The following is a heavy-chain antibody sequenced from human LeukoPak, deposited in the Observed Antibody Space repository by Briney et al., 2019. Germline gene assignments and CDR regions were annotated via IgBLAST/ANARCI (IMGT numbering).Heavy chain of an antibody. Sequence: GGSLRLSCAASGFTFSSYWMSWVRQAPGKGLEWVANIKQDGSEKYYVDSVKGRFTISRDNAKNSLYLQMNSLRAEDTAVYYCARDVGSGWYLGGSFDYWGQGTLVTVSS. V-gene: IGHV3-7*01. CDR2: IKQDGSEK. J-gene: IGHJ4*02. CDR1: GFTFSSYW. CDR3: ARDVGSGWYLGGSFDY. D-gene: IGHD6-19*01.